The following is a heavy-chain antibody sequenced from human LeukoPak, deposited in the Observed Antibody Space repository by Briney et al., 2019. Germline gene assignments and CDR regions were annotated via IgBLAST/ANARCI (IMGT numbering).Heavy chain of an antibody. CDR2: INSDGSTT. Sequence: QPGGSLRLSCAASGFTFSGYWMHWVRQAPGKGLVWVSRINSDGSTTSYADSVMGRFTISRDNAKNTLYLQMNSLRAEDTAVYYCARVIYSGWQGELSDWGQGTLVTVSS. V-gene: IGHV3-74*01. J-gene: IGHJ4*02. CDR3: ARVIYSGWQGELSD. D-gene: IGHD6-19*01. CDR1: GFTFSGYW.